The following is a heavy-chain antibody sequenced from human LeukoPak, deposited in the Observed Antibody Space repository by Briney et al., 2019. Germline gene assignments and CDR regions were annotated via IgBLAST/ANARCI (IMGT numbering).Heavy chain of an antibody. CDR3: AKNTFCSSSSCQTALDY. V-gene: IGHV3-21*01. J-gene: IGHJ4*02. CDR2: ISSTSTYM. D-gene: IGHD2-15*01. CDR1: GFNFSSYS. Sequence: GGSLRLSCAASGFNFSSYSINWVRQAPGKGLEWVSSISSTSTYMYYADSVKGRFTISRDNAKNSLFLQMNSLRAEDTAVYYCAKNTFCSSSSCQTALDYWGQGTLVTVSS.